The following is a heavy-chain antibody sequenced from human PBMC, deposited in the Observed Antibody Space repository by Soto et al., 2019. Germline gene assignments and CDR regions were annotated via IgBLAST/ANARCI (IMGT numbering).Heavy chain of an antibody. D-gene: IGHD3-16*01. CDR3: ARQGGAYVSIDY. Sequence: GESLKISCNGSGYSFTTYWIGWVRQMPGKGLEWMAIINPADSDTRYSPSFRGHVTISADKSISTAYLQWSSLEASDTAIYYCARQGGAYVSIDYWGQGTQVTVSS. J-gene: IGHJ4*02. CDR1: GYSFTTYW. CDR2: INPADSDT. V-gene: IGHV5-51*01.